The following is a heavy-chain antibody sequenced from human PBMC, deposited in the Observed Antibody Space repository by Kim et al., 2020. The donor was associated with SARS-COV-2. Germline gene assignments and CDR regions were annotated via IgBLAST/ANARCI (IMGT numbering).Heavy chain of an antibody. Sequence: NYDPEFQGRVTITADKSTSTAYMELSSLRSEDTAVYYCARDGGGGDPEGYWGQGTLVTVSS. J-gene: IGHJ4*02. V-gene: IGHV1-69*04. CDR3: ARDGGGGDPEGY. D-gene: IGHD2-21*02.